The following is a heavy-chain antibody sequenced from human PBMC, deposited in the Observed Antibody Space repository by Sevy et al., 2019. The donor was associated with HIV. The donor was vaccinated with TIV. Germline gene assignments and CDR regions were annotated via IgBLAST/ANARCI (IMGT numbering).Heavy chain of an antibody. J-gene: IGHJ1*01. CDR2: VRSKGDGGTA. CDR1: GFSFSDAW. Sequence: GGSLRLSCAASGFSFSDAWLSWVRQVPGKGLEWVGRVRSKGDGGTAGYAAPVKGRFTIAREDSKNTMYVQMNNLKNEDTGIYYCTTEGADWGQGTLVTVSS. V-gene: IGHV3-15*01. CDR3: TTEGAD.